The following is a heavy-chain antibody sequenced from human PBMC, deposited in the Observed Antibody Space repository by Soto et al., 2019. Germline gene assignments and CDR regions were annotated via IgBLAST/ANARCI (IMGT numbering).Heavy chain of an antibody. Sequence: GGSLRLCCAVAGFTCSNAWMVWVRQAPGKGLEWVGRIKSETDGGTTDYAAPVKGRFTISRDDSKNTLYLQMNSLETEDTAVYYCSPLDRYYYDSSGRLGYWGQGTLVTVSS. D-gene: IGHD3-22*01. CDR2: IKSETDGGTT. V-gene: IGHV3-15*07. CDR3: SPLDRYYYDSSGRLGY. J-gene: IGHJ4*02. CDR1: GFTCSNAW.